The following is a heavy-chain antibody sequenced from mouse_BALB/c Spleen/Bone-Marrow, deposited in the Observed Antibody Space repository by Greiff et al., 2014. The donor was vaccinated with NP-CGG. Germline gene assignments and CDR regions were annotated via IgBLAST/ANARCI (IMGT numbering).Heavy chain of an antibody. CDR3: ARGAARATWFAY. D-gene: IGHD3-1*01. CDR2: ISSGSSTI. J-gene: IGHJ3*01. Sequence: ECGGGLVQPGGSRKLSCAASGFTFSSFGMHWVRQAPEKGLEWVAYISSGSSTIYYADTVKGRFTISRDNPKNTLFLQMTGLRSEDTAMYYCARGAARATWFAYWGQGTLLTVSA. V-gene: IGHV5-17*02. CDR1: GFTFSSFG.